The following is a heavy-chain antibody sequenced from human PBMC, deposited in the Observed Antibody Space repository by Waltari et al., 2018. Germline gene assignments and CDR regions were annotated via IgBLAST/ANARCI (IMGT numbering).Heavy chain of an antibody. D-gene: IGHD6-19*01. J-gene: IGHJ4*02. CDR2: IRYDGSNK. CDR1: GFPFRSYG. V-gene: IGHV3-30*02. CDR3: AKDRRPYHPEDSSGWYYFDY. Sequence: QVQLVESGGGVVQPGGSLRLSCAASGFPFRSYGLHWVRPAPGKGLEWVAFIRYDGSNKYYADSVKGRFTISRDNSKNTLYLQMNSLRAEDTAVYYCAKDRRPYHPEDSSGWYYFDYWGQGTLVTVSS.